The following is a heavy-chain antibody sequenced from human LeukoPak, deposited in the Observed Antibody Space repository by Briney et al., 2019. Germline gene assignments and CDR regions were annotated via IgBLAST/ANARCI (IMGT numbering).Heavy chain of an antibody. J-gene: IGHJ4*02. Sequence: GGSLRLSCAASGFTFSDYYMSWIRQAPGKGLEWVSSITSSSTYIYYADSVKGRFTISRDNAQNSLYLQMSSLRAEDTAVYYCARHVVAVGFDYWGQGTLVTVSS. D-gene: IGHD3-22*01. V-gene: IGHV3-11*06. CDR1: GFTFSDYY. CDR3: ARHVVAVGFDY. CDR2: ITSSSTYI.